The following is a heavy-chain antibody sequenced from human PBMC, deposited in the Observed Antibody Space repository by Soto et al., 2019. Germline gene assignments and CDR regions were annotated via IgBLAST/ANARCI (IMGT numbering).Heavy chain of an antibody. Sequence: QITLKESGPSLVKPTQTLTLTCTFSGFSLTTTGVGVVWIRQPPGKALEWLALIYWDDDKHYSPSLRSRLTVTQDTTKNQVVLTLTNVDPADTGTSFCAHVGGLEQWRYRLDHSGHGPLVTVSS. J-gene: IGHJ4*01. CDR2: IYWDDDK. V-gene: IGHV2-5*02. CDR3: AHVGGLEQWRYRLDH. CDR1: GFSLTTTGVG. D-gene: IGHD6-19*01.